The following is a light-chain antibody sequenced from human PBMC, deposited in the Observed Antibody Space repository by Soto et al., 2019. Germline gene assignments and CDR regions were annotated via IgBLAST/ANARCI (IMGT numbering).Light chain of an antibody. J-gene: IGKJ4*01. CDR2: EAS. V-gene: IGKV1-5*01. CDR3: QQLSMYPST. Sequence: DIHMTQSPSTLSASVLDIVTITFLASQSISSWLAWYQQKPGKAPQLLIYEASSLESGVPSRFSGSGSGTDFALTITSLQAEDFATYYCQQLSMYPSTFGGGTKVDIK. CDR1: QSISSW.